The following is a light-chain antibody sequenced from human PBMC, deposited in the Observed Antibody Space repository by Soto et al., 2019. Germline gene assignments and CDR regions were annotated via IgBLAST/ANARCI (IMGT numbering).Light chain of an antibody. CDR1: QSVSIL. CDR3: QHLSNWWA. J-gene: IGKJ1*01. CDR2: DAS. V-gene: IGKV3-11*01. Sequence: EIVMTQSPATLSVSPGERATLSCRASQSVSILLAWYQQKPGQAPRLLIYDASNRVPGIPARFSGSGSGTDFTLTISSLEPEDFAVYYCQHLSNWWAFGQGTKVDI.